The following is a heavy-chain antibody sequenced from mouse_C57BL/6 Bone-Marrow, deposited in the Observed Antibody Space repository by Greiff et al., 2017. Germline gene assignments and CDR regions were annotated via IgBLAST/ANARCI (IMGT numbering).Heavy chain of an antibody. CDR2: IDPETGGT. Sequence: QVQLQQSGAELVRPGASVTLSCKASGYTFTDYEMHWVKQTPVHGLEWIGAIDPETGGTAYNPQFKGKAILTADKSSSTAYMELRSLTSEDSAVYYCTPYYYGSIYTYWGQGTLVTVSA. J-gene: IGHJ3*01. V-gene: IGHV1-15*01. CDR3: TPYYYGSIYTY. D-gene: IGHD1-1*01. CDR1: GYTFTDYE.